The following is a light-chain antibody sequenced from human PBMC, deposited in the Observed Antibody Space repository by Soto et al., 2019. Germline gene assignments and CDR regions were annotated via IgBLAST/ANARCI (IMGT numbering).Light chain of an antibody. J-gene: IGLJ2*01. Sequence: QSALTQPASVSGSPGQSITISCTGTSSDVGSYNLVSWYQQHPGKAPKLMIYEGNKRPSGVSNRFSGSKSGNTASLTISGLQAEDEADYYCCSYAGRSTLVFGGGTKVTRP. CDR1: SSDVGSYNL. CDR3: CSYAGRSTLV. V-gene: IGLV2-23*01. CDR2: EGN.